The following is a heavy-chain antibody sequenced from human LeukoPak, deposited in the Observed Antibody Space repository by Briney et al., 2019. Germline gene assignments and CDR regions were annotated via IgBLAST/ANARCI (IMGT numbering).Heavy chain of an antibody. CDR1: GFTFSSYE. V-gene: IGHV3-48*03. J-gene: IGHJ3*02. D-gene: IGHD6-19*01. CDR3: ARVPYSSGWLDAFDI. Sequence: GGSLRLSCAASGFTFSSYEMNWVRQAPGKGLEWVSYISSSGSTIYYADSVKGRFTISRDNAKNSLYLQMNSLRAEDTAVYYCARVPYSSGWLDAFDIWGQGTMVTVSS. CDR2: ISSSGSTI.